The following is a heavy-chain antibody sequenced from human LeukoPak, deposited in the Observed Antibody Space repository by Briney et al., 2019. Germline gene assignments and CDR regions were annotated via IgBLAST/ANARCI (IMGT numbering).Heavy chain of an antibody. D-gene: IGHD2-15*01. J-gene: IGHJ4*02. CDR3: ARSIRLGYCSGGSCIDY. CDR1: GYTFTSYD. V-gene: IGHV1-8*03. Sequence: ASVKASCKASGYTFTSYDINWVRQATGQGLEWMGWMNPNSGNTGYAQKFQGRVTITRNTSISTAYMELSSLRSEDTAVYYCARSIRLGYCSGGSCIDYWGQGTLVTVSS. CDR2: MNPNSGNT.